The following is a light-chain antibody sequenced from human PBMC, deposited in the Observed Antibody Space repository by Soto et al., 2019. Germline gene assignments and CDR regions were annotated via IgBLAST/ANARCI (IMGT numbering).Light chain of an antibody. CDR3: QQYAGSPRT. CDR1: QSFRGL. CDR2: DAY. Sequence: VWTQSPFTLSLSPGARATLSCRASQSFRGLLAWYQQKPGQAPRLLIYDAYNRATGIPDRFTGSGSGTDFTLTINRVEPEDFAVYFCQQYAGSPRTFGEGTKVNIK. J-gene: IGKJ1*01. V-gene: IGKV3-20*01.